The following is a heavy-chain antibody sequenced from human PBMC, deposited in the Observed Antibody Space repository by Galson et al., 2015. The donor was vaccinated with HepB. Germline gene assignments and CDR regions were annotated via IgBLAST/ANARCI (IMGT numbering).Heavy chain of an antibody. CDR1: GFTFSSYG. Sequence: SLRLSCAASGFTFSSYGMHWVRQAPGKGLEWVAVISYDGSNKYYADSVKGRFTISRDNSKNTLYLQMNSLRAEDTAVYYCAKDRTVVVVTAIDYWGQGTLVTVSS. CDR2: ISYDGSNK. D-gene: IGHD2-21*02. CDR3: AKDRTVVVVTAIDY. V-gene: IGHV3-30*18. J-gene: IGHJ4*02.